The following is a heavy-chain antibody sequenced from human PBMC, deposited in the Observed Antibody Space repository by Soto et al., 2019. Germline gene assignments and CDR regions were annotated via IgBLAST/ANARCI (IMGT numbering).Heavy chain of an antibody. D-gene: IGHD4-17*01. CDR3: ARVDMRTYGDYDHDAFDI. J-gene: IGHJ3*02. CDR1: GGSISSYY. CDR2: IYYSGST. V-gene: IGHV4-59*01. Sequence: SETLSLTCTVSGGSISSYYWSWIRQPPGKGLEWIGYIYYSGSTNYNPSLKSRVTISVDTSKNQFSLKLSSVTAADTAVYYCARVDMRTYGDYDHDAFDIWGQGTMVTVSS.